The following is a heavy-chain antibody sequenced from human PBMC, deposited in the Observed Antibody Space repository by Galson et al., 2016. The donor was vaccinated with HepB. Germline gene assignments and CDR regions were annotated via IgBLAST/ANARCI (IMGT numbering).Heavy chain of an antibody. CDR1: GGTFTSYS. J-gene: IGHJ4*02. CDR3: AREVTISFPHYFDY. V-gene: IGHV1-69*13. D-gene: IGHD4-17*01. Sequence: SVKVSCKASGGTFTSYSIGWVRQAPGQGLEWMGSLIPILGTPNYAQKFQGRVTITADESTTTAYMELSSLRSEDTAVYYCAREVTISFPHYFDYWGQGTLVSVSS. CDR2: LIPILGTP.